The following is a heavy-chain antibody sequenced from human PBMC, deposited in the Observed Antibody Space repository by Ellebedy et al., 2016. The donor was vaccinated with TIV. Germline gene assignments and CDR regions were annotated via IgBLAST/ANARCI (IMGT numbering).Heavy chain of an antibody. V-gene: IGHV4-34*01. CDR3: ARDTGWTYYYYYGMDV. Sequence: SETLSLTCTVYGASFSDYYWTWIRQPPGRGLEWIGEIHPSGSTTYNSSLQSRVAMSVDTSKSHFSLKLSSVTAADTAVYYCARDTGWTYYYYYGMDVWGQGTTVTASS. J-gene: IGHJ6*02. CDR1: GASFSDYY. D-gene: IGHD3/OR15-3a*01. CDR2: IHPSGST.